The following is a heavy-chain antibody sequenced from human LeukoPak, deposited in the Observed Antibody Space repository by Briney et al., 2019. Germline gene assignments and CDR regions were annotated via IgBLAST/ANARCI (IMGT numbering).Heavy chain of an antibody. CDR3: AKDLEQWLGLGAFDI. Sequence: GGSLRLSCAASGFTFSSHSMNWVRQAPEKGLEWVSYINSSSTTIYYADSVEGRFTISRDNAKNSLYLQMNSLRAEDTAVYYCAKDLEQWLGLGAFDIWGQGTMVTVSS. D-gene: IGHD6-19*01. V-gene: IGHV3-48*01. CDR2: INSSSTTI. J-gene: IGHJ3*02. CDR1: GFTFSSHS.